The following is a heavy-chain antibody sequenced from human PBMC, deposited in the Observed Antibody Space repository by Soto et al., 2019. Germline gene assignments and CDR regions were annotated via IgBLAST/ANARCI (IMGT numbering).Heavy chain of an antibody. CDR2: ISGYNGNT. D-gene: IGHD3-10*01. V-gene: IGHV1-18*01. CDR3: ARDPGFGFGYCYGMDI. CDR1: GYTFRNYG. Sequence: ASVDVSCTASGYTFRNYGMSWVRQGPAQGLEWMGWISGYNGNTHYEEKVQDRIKMTTDTSTSTTYLELRSLRSDDTAVYFCARDPGFGFGYCYGMDIWGHGTTVTVSS. J-gene: IGHJ6*02.